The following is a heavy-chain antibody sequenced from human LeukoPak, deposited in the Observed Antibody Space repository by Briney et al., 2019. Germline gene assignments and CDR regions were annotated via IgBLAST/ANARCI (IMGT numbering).Heavy chain of an antibody. V-gene: IGHV3-48*04. J-gene: IGHJ4*02. CDR1: GVTFSNYS. Sequence: GGSLRLSCAASGVTFSNYSMNWVRQAPGKGLEWVSYISSSSSTMYYADSVTGRFTISRDTAKNSLYLQVNSLRAEDTAVYYCARAGSHRNSGYDYWGQGTLVTVSS. CDR3: ARAGSHRNSGYDY. D-gene: IGHD5-12*01. CDR2: ISSSSSTM.